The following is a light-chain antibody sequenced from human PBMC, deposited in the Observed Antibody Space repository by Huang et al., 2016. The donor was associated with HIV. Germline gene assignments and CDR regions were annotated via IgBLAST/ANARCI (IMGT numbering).Light chain of an antibody. V-gene: IGKV3-15*01. J-gene: IGKJ4*01. CDR2: GAA. CDR3: QHYSNWPPLT. CDR1: QSIGTN. Sequence: IILTQSPATLSVSPGEGATLSCRASQSIGTNLAWYQKGPGQAPRLLVYGAATRATCVPVRFSGSGSGTQFNLTLSSLQSEDFATYYCQHYSNWPPLTFGGGTKVDI.